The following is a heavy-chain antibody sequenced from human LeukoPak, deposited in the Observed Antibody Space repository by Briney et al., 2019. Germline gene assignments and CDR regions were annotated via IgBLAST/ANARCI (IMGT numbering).Heavy chain of an antibody. J-gene: IGHJ5*02. CDR3: ASAPAFYTTGRNDNFGWFDP. Sequence: NPSQTLSLTCTVSGGSISSGDYYWSWIRQPPGKGLEWIGYIYYSGSTYYNPSLKSRVTISVDRSKNQFSLRLTSVTAADTAVYYCASAPAFYTTGRNDNFGWFDPWGQGMLVTVSS. CDR2: IYYSGST. D-gene: IGHD3-10*01. CDR1: GGSISSGDYY. V-gene: IGHV4-30-4*01.